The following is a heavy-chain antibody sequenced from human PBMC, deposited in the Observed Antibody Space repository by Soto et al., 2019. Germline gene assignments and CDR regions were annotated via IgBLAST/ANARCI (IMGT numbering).Heavy chain of an antibody. Sequence: ASVKVSCKASGYTFITYAIYWVRQAPGQSHEWKGFINTGNSHTKYSQKLQGRVTITRDTSASTAYMELSSLKSEDTAVYYCARTAMGAVSGAGSFDMWGQGTKVTVSS. CDR2: INTGNSHT. D-gene: IGHD1-26*01. CDR3: ARTAMGAVSGAGSFDM. J-gene: IGHJ3*02. CDR1: GYTFITYA. V-gene: IGHV1-3*04.